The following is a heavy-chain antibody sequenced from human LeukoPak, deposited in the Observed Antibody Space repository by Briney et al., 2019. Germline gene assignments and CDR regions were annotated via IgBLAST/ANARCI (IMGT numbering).Heavy chain of an antibody. J-gene: IGHJ6*02. V-gene: IGHV3-21*04. Sequence: GGSLRLSCAASGFTFSSYSMNWVRQAPGKGLEWVSSISSSSSYIYYADSVKGRFTISRDNAKNSLYLQMNSLRSEDTAVYYCARGSYCSSTSCYRRFYGSFYYYGMDVWGQGTTVTVSS. D-gene: IGHD2-2*01. CDR3: ARGSYCSSTSCYRRFYGSFYYYGMDV. CDR2: ISSSSSYI. CDR1: GFTFSSYS.